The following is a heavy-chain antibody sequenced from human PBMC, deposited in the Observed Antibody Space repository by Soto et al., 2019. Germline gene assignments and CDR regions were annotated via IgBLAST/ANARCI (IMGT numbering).Heavy chain of an antibody. Sequence: QVQLQQWGAGLVKPAETLSLTCAVYGGSFSGYYWTWIRQPPGKGLEWIGEINHGGSTNYSPSLDSRVTISVDTSKNQFSLKLSSVTAADTAVYYCARGREIYYYGLDVWGQGITVTVSS. V-gene: IGHV4-34*01. J-gene: IGHJ6*02. CDR1: GGSFSGYY. CDR2: INHGGST. CDR3: ARGREIYYYGLDV.